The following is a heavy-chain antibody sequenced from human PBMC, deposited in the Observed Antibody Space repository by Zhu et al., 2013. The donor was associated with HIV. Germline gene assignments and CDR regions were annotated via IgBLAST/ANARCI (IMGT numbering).Heavy chain of an antibody. D-gene: IGHD3-10*01. J-gene: IGHJ4*02. Sequence: QVQLQESGSGLVKPSQTLSLTCAVSGGSISSGGYSWSWIRQPPGKGLEWIGYIYHSGSTYYNPSLKSRVTISVDRSKNQFSLKLSSVTAADTAVYYCARVNYYGSGSYYKGCDYWGQGTLVTVSS. CDR1: GGSISSGGYS. CDR3: ARVNYYGSGSYYKGCDY. CDR2: IYHSGST. V-gene: IGHV4-30-2*01.